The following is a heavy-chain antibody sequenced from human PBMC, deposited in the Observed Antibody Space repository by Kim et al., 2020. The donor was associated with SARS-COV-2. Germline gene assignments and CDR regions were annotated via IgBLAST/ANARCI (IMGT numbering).Heavy chain of an antibody. CDR1: GFTFSSYG. D-gene: IGHD2-15*01. Sequence: GGSLRLSCAASGFTFSSYGMHWVRQAPGKGLEWVAVIWYDGSNKYYADSVKGRFTISRDNSKNTLYLQMNSLRAEDTAVYYCARAGYCSGGSCYSAGYYYYGMDVWGPGTTVNVSS. J-gene: IGHJ6*02. V-gene: IGHV3-33*01. CDR3: ARAGYCSGGSCYSAGYYYYGMDV. CDR2: IWYDGSNK.